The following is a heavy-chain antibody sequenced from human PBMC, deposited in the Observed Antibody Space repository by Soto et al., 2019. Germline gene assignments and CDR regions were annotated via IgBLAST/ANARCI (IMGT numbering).Heavy chain of an antibody. CDR3: AREGYSGYDFHYYGMDV. Sequence: EASVKVSCKASGGTFSSYTISWVRQAPGQGLEWMGRIIPILGIANYAQKFQGRVTITADKSTSTAYMELSSLRSEDTAVYYCAREGYSGYDFHYYGMDVWGQGTLVTVSS. V-gene: IGHV1-69*04. J-gene: IGHJ6*02. CDR1: GGTFSSYT. CDR2: IIPILGIA. D-gene: IGHD5-12*01.